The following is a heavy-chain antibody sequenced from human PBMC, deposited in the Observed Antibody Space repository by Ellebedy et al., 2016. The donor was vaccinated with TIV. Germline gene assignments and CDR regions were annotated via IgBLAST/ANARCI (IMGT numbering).Heavy chain of an antibody. V-gene: IGHV4-38-2*02. D-gene: IGHD1-7*01. CDR3: ARCNWNFALRTDYFDS. CDR1: GYSISSGYY. CDR2: IYTDGST. Sequence: MPGGSLRLSCSVTGYSISSGYYWGWIRQSPGKGLEWIGSIYTDGSTYYSPSLRSRVTISVDTSKNEFSLKLSSVTAADTAVYYCARCNWNFALRTDYFDSWGRGTLVTVSS. J-gene: IGHJ4*02.